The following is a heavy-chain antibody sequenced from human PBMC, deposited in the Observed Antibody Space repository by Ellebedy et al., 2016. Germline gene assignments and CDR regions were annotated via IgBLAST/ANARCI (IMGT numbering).Heavy chain of an antibody. CDR1: GYGFTTYW. D-gene: IGHD3-16*01. CDR2: IYPGDSDT. Sequence: GESLKISXKASGYGFTTYWIGWVRQMPGKGLEWMGIIYPGDSDTRYSPSFQGQVTISADKSISTAYLQWSSLKASDTAMYYCARRSDYIWGRWGQGTLVTVSS. J-gene: IGHJ4*02. V-gene: IGHV5-51*01. CDR3: ARRSDYIWGR.